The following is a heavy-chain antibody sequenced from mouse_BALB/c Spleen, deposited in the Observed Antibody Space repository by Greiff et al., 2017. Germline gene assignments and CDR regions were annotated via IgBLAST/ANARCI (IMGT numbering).Heavy chain of an antibody. D-gene: IGHD2-4*01. CDR2: INPYNGDT. CDR1: GYSFTGYF. J-gene: IGHJ2*01. CDR3: ARMITTGYYFDY. Sequence: VQLQQSGPELVKPGASVKISCKASGYSFTGYFMNWVMQSHGKSLEWIGRINPYNGDTFYNQKFKGKATLTVDKSSSTAHMELRSLASEDSAVYYCARMITTGYYFDYWGQGTTLTVSS. V-gene: IGHV1-20*02.